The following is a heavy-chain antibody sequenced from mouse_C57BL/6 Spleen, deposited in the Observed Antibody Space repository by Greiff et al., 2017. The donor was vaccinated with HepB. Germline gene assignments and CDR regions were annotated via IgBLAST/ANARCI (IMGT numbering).Heavy chain of an antibody. CDR2: IYPGDGDT. D-gene: IGHD2-5*01. CDR1: GYAFSSSW. CDR3: ARSTYSNFLYYFDY. J-gene: IGHJ2*01. V-gene: IGHV1-82*01. Sequence: QVQLKQSGPELVKPGASVKISCKASGYAFSSSWMNWVKQRPGKGLEWIGRIYPGDGDTNYNGKFKGKATLTADKSSSTAYMQLSSLTSEDSAVYFCARSTYSNFLYYFDYWGQGTTLTVSS.